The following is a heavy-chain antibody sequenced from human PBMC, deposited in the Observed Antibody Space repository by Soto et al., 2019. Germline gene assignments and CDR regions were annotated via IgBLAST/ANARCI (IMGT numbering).Heavy chain of an antibody. CDR1: TLTLDDSG. Sequence: SLSPSCAPSTLTLDDSGTQWVRHPPGKGLEWVSGISCNGGSIGYADSVKGRFTITRDNAKNSLYLQMNSLRAEDTALYYCAKAQIAVRPLSVGFDPWGQGTLVTVSS. D-gene: IGHD6-6*01. V-gene: IGHV3-9*01. CDR2: ISCNGGSI. CDR3: AKAQIAVRPLSVGFDP. J-gene: IGHJ5*02.